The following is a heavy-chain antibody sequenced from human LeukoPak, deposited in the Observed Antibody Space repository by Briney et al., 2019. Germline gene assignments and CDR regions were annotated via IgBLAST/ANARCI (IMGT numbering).Heavy chain of an antibody. Sequence: SETLSLTCTVSGDSISPYYWSWIRQPPGKGLEWIGCVYYSGSANYNPSLQRRVTISVDTSNNQFSLKLSSVTAADTAVYYCARSIAAAVGNWFDPWGQGTLVTVSS. CDR3: ARSIAAAVGNWFDP. V-gene: IGHV4-59*01. D-gene: IGHD6-13*01. J-gene: IGHJ5*02. CDR1: GDSISPYY. CDR2: VYYSGSA.